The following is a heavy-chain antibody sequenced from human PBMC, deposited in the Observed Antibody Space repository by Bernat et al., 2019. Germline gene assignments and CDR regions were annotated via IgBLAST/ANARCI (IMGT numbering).Heavy chain of an antibody. CDR1: GFTFSDYA. V-gene: IGHV3-33*01. CDR2: IWSDGSRK. Sequence: QVQLVESGGGVVQPGGSLRLSCAASGFTFSDYAMHWVRQAPGKGLEWVAVIWSDGSRKYFGNSVKGRFTISRDNSENTVYLQMDSLRAEDTAVYYCARADHYGMDVWGQGTTVTVSS. J-gene: IGHJ6*02. CDR3: ARADHYGMDV.